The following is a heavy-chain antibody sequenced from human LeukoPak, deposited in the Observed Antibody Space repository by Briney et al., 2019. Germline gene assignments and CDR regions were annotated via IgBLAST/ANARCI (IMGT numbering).Heavy chain of an antibody. CDR2: ISGSGGST. CDR3: ASQDGAFDYYGMDV. D-gene: IGHD2/OR15-2a*01. V-gene: IGHV3-23*01. Sequence: GGSLRLSCAVSGFTFSSYAMSWVRQAPGKGLEWVSAISGSGGSTYYADSVKGRFTISRDNSKNTLYLQMNSLRAEDTAVYYCASQDGAFDYYGMDVWGQGTTVTVSS. J-gene: IGHJ6*02. CDR1: GFTFSSYA.